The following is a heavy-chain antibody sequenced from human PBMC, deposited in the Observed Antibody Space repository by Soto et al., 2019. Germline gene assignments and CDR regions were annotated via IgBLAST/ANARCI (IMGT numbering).Heavy chain of an antibody. V-gene: IGHV4-59*01. CDR1: GDSISSYY. Sequence: QVQLHESGPRLVKPSETLSLTYTVSGDSISSYYWSWIRQPPGKGLEWIGYIYYSGNTNYNPSLKNRLAISIDSSKNQFSLRLTSVTAGDTAVYYCSRGGSRWGGTMSTEDYWGQGILVTVSS. CDR2: IYYSGNT. CDR3: SRGGSRWGGTMSTEDY. J-gene: IGHJ4*02. D-gene: IGHD2-2*01.